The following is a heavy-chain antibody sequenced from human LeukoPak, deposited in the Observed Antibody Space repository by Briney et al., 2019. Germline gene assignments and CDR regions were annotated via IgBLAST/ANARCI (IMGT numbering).Heavy chain of an antibody. CDR1: GFTFSNYG. J-gene: IGHJ4*02. CDR3: ARVAVAGYYFDY. D-gene: IGHD6-19*01. V-gene: IGHV3-30*02. Sequence: AGGSLRLSCAASGFTFSNYGMHWVRQAPGKGLEWVAYIRYDGSNKYYADSVKGRFTISRDNSKNTLYLQMNSLRPEDTAVYYCARVAVAGYYFDYWGQGTLVTVSS. CDR2: IRYDGSNK.